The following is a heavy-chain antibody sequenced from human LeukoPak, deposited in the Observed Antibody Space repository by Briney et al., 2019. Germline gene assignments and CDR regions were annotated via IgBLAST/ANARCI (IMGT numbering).Heavy chain of an antibody. CDR1: GYTSTYYY. V-gene: IGHV1-2*02. Sequence: GASVKVSCKASGYTSTYYYIHWVRQAPGQGLEWMGWINPNSGFTNYAQKFQGRVTMSMDTSISAAYMEMSSLRSDDTAVFYCARGPDTSGYYPFDYWGQGTLVTVSS. J-gene: IGHJ4*02. CDR2: INPNSGFT. D-gene: IGHD3-22*01. CDR3: ARGPDTSGYYPFDY.